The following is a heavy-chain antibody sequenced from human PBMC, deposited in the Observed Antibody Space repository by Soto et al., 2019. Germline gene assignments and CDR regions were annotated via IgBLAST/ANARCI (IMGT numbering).Heavy chain of an antibody. CDR1: GASIRNYY. CDR2: SYYSGST. V-gene: IGHV4-59*01. J-gene: IGHJ4*02. D-gene: IGHD3-16*01. CDR3: GRDQNWGPPFDY. Sequence: QVHLQESGPGLVKPSETLSLTCTVSGASIRNYYWSWIRQPPGKGLEWIGFSYYSGSTNYNPSLNRRVTLSVDTSKNPFSLKFNSLNGADPAVYYCGRDQNWGPPFDYWGQGILVTVSS.